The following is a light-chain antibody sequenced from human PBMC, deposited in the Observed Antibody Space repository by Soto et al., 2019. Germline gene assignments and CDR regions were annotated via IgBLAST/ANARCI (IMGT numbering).Light chain of an antibody. Sequence: EIVLTQSPATLSLSPGESATLSCRASQSVSSDYLAWYQQKPDQAPRLLIYGASSRATGIPDRFSGSGSGTEFTLTISTLQSEDFAIYYCQHYNNWPPWTFGQGTKVDI. J-gene: IGKJ1*01. CDR2: GAS. CDR1: QSVSSD. V-gene: IGKV3D-15*01. CDR3: QHYNNWPPWT.